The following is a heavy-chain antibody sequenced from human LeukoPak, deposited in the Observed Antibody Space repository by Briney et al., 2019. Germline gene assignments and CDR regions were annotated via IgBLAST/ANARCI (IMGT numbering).Heavy chain of an antibody. J-gene: IGHJ4*02. V-gene: IGHV4-59*01. Sequence: PSETLSLTCTVSGGSINSYYWSWIRQPPGKGLEWIGYIYYSGSTKYNPSLKSRVTISVDTSKNQFSLKLSSVTAADTAVYYCAIGHDYGDPPPLDYWGQGTLVTVSS. D-gene: IGHD4-17*01. CDR2: IYYSGST. CDR1: GGSINSYY. CDR3: AIGHDYGDPPPLDY.